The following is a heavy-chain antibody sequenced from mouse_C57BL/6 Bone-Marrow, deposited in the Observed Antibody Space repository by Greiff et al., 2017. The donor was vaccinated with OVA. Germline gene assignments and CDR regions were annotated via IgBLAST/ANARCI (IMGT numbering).Heavy chain of an antibody. J-gene: IGHJ3*01. CDR1: GYTFTEYT. V-gene: IGHV1-62-2*01. Sequence: VQLQQSGAELVKPGASVKLSCKASGYTFTEYTIHWVKQRSGQGLEWIGWFYPGSGSIKYNEKFKDKATLTADKSSSTVYMEHSRLTSEDSAVYFCARHGAASIYYGYAWFAYWGQGTLVTVSA. CDR3: ARHGAASIYYGYAWFAY. CDR2: FYPGSGSI. D-gene: IGHD2-2*01.